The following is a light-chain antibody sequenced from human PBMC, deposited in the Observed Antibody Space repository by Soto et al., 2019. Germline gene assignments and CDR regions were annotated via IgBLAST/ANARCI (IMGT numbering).Light chain of an antibody. Sequence: DIQMTRSPSTLSASVGDRVTITCRASQSISSWLAWYQQKPGKAPKLLTYKASSLESGVPSRFSGSGSGTEFTLTISSLQPDDFATYYCQQYNSYSRTFGQGTKVDIK. CDR2: KAS. V-gene: IGKV1-5*03. CDR1: QSISSW. CDR3: QQYNSYSRT. J-gene: IGKJ1*01.